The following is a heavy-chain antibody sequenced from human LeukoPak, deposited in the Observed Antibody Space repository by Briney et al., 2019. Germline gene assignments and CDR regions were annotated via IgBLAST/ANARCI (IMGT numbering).Heavy chain of an antibody. J-gene: IGHJ4*02. V-gene: IGHV1-46*01. CDR3: ARDQEGYDY. CDR2: IYPRDGST. D-gene: IGHD5-24*01. Sequence: ASVKVSCKASGYTFTSNYIHWVRQAPGQGLEWMGMIYPRDGSTSYAQKFQGRVTVTRDTSTSTVHMELSGLRSEDTAVYYCARDQEGYDYWGQGTLVTVSS. CDR1: GYTFTSNY.